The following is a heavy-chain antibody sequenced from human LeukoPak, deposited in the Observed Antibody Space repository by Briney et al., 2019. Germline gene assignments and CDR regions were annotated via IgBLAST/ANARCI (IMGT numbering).Heavy chain of an antibody. CDR3: ARVGSSSWYGGFDP. CDR1: GFTFDDYG. J-gene: IGHJ5*02. D-gene: IGHD6-13*01. CDR2: INWNGGST. V-gene: IGHV3-20*04. Sequence: GGSLRLSCAASGFTFDDYGMSWVRQAPGKGLEWVSGINWNGGSTGYADSVKGRFTISRDNAKNSLYLQMNSLRAEDTALYYCARVGSSSWYGGFDPWGQETLVTVSS.